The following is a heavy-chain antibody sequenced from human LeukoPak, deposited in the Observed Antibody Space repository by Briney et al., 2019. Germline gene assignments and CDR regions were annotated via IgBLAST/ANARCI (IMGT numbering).Heavy chain of an antibody. Sequence: PGGSLRLSCAASGFTFDDYTMHWVRQAPGKGLEWVSGISWNSGSIGYADSVKGRFTISRDNAKNSLYLQMNSLRAEDTALYYCAKGIIPGGELVPAATLPDYWGQGTLVTVSS. CDR3: AKGIIPGGELVPAATLPDY. D-gene: IGHD2-2*01. CDR2: ISWNSGSI. V-gene: IGHV3-9*01. CDR1: GFTFDDYT. J-gene: IGHJ4*02.